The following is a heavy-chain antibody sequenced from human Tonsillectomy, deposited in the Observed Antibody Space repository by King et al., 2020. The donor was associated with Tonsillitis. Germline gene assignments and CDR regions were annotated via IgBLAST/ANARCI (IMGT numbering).Heavy chain of an antibody. V-gene: IGHV4-4*02. CDR1: GGSISSSHW. J-gene: IGHJ5*02. D-gene: IGHD3-22*01. CDR2: IYHGGST. Sequence: VQLQESGPGLVKPSGTLSLTCAVSGGSISSSHWWSWVRQPPGKGLEWIGEIYHGGSTNYNPSLKSRVTISVDKSKNQFSLNLNSVTAADTAVYYCARTGNADYDTTGSPHNWFDPWGQGTLVTVSS. CDR3: ARTGNADYDTTGSPHNWFDP.